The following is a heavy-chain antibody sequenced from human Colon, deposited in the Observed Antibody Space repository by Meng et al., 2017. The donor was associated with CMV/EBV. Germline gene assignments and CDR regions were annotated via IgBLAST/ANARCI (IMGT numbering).Heavy chain of an antibody. Sequence: QRWECGGVLVQPGGSIVLSCAVSGFTFSNYWMSWVRQPPGTGLEWVAKINPDGSYIEYVDSVKGRFTISRDNAENSLHLQMNSLRAGDTAVYFCYGESRSQSFDKWGRGTLVTVSS. CDR1: GFTFSNYW. D-gene: IGHD6-6*01. CDR2: INPDGSYI. V-gene: IGHV3-7*02. CDR3: YGESRSQSFDK. J-gene: IGHJ4*02.